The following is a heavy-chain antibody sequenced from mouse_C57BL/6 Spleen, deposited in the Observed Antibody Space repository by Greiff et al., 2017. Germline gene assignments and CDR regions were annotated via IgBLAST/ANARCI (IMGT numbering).Heavy chain of an antibody. V-gene: IGHV1-81*01. CDR2: IYPRSGNT. CDR3: ARGDWDEGY. J-gene: IGHJ2*01. CDR1: GYTFTSYG. D-gene: IGHD4-1*01. Sequence: VHLVESGAELARPGASVKLSCKASGYTFTSYGISWVKQRTGQGLEWIGEIYPRSGNTYYNEKFKGKATLTADKSSSTAYMELRSLTSEDSAVYFCARGDWDEGYWGQGTTLTVSS.